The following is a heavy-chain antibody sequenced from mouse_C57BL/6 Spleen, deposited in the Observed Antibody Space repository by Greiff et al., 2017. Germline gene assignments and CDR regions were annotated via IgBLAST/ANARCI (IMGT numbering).Heavy chain of an antibody. CDR2: IYPGDGDT. CDR3: ARDSSGYSFAY. J-gene: IGHJ3*01. V-gene: IGHV1-82*01. CDR1: GYAFSSSW. D-gene: IGHD3-2*02. Sequence: VKLQESGPELVKPGASVKISCKASGYAFSSSWMNWVKQRPGKGLEWIGRIYPGDGDTNYNGKFKGKATLTADKSSSTAYMQLSSLTSEDSAVYFCARDSSGYSFAYWGQGTLVTVSA.